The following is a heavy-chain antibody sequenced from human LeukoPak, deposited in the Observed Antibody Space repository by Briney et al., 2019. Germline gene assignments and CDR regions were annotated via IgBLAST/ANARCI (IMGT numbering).Heavy chain of an antibody. CDR1: VDSISRGDYY. Sequence: PSESLSLTCTVSVDSISRGDYYWSWIRQPPGKGLGWIGYIYYSGSTYYNPSLKSRVTISVDTSKNQFSLKLSSVTAADTAVYYCARDNPGSYSHYGMDVWGKGTTVTVSS. CDR2: IYYSGST. J-gene: IGHJ6*04. V-gene: IGHV4-30-4*01. CDR3: ARDNPGSYSHYGMDV. D-gene: IGHD3-10*01.